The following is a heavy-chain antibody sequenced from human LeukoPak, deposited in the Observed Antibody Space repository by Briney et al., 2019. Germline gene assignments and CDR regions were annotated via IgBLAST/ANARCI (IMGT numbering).Heavy chain of an antibody. CDR3: ASGVHYSSGWIDI. J-gene: IGHJ3*02. CDR2: ISSSGGTI. Sequence: GGSLRLSCAASGFALSSNEMNWVRQAPGKGLEWLSYISSSGGTIHYVDSVKGRFTISRDNAKNSLFLQMNSLRAEDTAVYYCASGVHYSSGWIDIWGQGTMVTVSS. D-gene: IGHD6-19*01. CDR1: GFALSSNE. V-gene: IGHV3-48*03.